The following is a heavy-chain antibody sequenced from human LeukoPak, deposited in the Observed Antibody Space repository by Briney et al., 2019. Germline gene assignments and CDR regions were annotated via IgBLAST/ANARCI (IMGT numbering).Heavy chain of an antibody. CDR2: INHSEST. J-gene: IGHJ4*02. D-gene: IGHD3-22*01. CDR1: GGSFSGYY. CDR3: ARGRSEERDYYDSSGYYTPFDY. V-gene: IGHV4-34*01. Sequence: PSETLSLTCAVYGGSFSGYYWSWIRQPPGKGLEWIGEINHSESTNYNPSLKSRVTISVDTSKNQFSLKLSSVTAADTAVYYCARGRSEERDYYDSSGYYTPFDYWGQGTLVTVSS.